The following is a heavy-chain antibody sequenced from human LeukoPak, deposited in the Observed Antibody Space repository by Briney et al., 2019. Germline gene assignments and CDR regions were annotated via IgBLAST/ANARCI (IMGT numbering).Heavy chain of an antibody. CDR1: GFTFSNAW. J-gene: IGHJ6*02. CDR3: TTDYYYYYGMDV. Sequence: GGSLRLSCAASGFTFSNAWMNWVRQAPGKGLEWVGRIKSETDGGTTDYAAPVKGRFTISRDDSKNTLYLQMNSLKTEDTAVYYCTTDYYYYYGMDVWGQGTTVTVSS. CDR2: IKSETDGGTT. V-gene: IGHV3-15*07.